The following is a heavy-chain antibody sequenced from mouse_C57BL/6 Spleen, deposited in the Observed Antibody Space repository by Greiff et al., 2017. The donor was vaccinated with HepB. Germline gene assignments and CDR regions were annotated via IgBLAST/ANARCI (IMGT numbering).Heavy chain of an antibody. D-gene: IGHD3-3*01. CDR1: GYTFTSYW. Sequence: QVQLQQSGTELVKPGASVKLSCKASGYTFTSYWMHWVKQRPGQGLEWIGNINPSNGGTNYNEKFKSKATLTVDKSSSTAYMQLSSLTSEDSAVYYCARSRAGYYAMDYWGQGTSVTVSS. V-gene: IGHV1-53*01. CDR3: ARSRAGYYAMDY. CDR2: INPSNGGT. J-gene: IGHJ4*01.